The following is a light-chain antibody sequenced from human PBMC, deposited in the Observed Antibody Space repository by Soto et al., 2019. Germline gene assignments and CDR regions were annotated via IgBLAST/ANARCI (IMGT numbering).Light chain of an antibody. J-gene: IGKJ1*01. CDR1: QGISNW. Sequence: IQMTQSPSSLSASVGDRVTITCRASQGISNWLTWYQQKPGKAPHLLIYKASNLQRGVPSRFSGSGSGTEFTLTISSLQPDDFATYYCQQYRSYWTFGQGTKVDIK. V-gene: IGKV1-5*03. CDR3: QQYRSYWT. CDR2: KAS.